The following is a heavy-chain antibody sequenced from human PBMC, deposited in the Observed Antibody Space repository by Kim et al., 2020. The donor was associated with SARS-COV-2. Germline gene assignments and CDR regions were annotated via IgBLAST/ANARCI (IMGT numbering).Heavy chain of an antibody. CDR3: ASRGGWGPNWYFDL. D-gene: IGHD1-26*01. Sequence: SETLSLTCAVSGGSITNANYYWDWVRQSPGRGLEWIGSIYYSGSSYYEPSLKSRVTINVDTSKNHFSLRLTSVTPADTAFYYCASRGGWGPNWYFDLWGR. CDR2: IYYSGSS. V-gene: IGHV4-39*02. CDR1: GGSITNANYY. J-gene: IGHJ2*01.